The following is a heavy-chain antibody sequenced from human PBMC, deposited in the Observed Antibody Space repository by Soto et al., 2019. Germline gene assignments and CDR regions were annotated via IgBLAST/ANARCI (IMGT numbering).Heavy chain of an antibody. CDR2: IRSKANSYAT. J-gene: IGHJ4*02. CDR3: AKDIYDSSGYYSPHHPGYFDY. Sequence: EVQLVESGGGLVQPGGSLKLSCAASGFTFSGSAMHWVRQASGKGLEWVGRIRSKANSYATAYAASVKGRFTISRDDSKNTLYLQMNSLRAEDTAVYYCAKDIYDSSGYYSPHHPGYFDYWGQGTLVTVSS. CDR1: GFTFSGSA. D-gene: IGHD3-22*01. V-gene: IGHV3-73*02.